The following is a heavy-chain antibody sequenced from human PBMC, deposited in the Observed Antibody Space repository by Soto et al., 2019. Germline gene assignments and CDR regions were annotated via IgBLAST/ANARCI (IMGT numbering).Heavy chain of an antibody. CDR3: AKDSRARYDFWSGYGLDP. CDR2: ISYEGSNK. V-gene: IGHV3-30*18. J-gene: IGHJ5*02. D-gene: IGHD3-3*01. Sequence: GGSLRLSCAASGFTFSSYGMHWVRQAPGKGLEWVAVISYEGSNKYYADSVKGRFTISRDNSKNTLYLQMNSLRAEDTAVYYCAKDSRARYDFWSGYGLDPWGQGTLVTVSS. CDR1: GFTFSSYG.